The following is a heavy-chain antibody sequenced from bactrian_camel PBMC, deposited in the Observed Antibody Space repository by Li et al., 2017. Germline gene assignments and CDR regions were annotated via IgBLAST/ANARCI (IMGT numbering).Heavy chain of an antibody. V-gene: IGHV3S1*01. J-gene: IGHJ4*01. D-gene: IGHD1*01. CDR2: IYTGGGET. Sequence: VQLVESGGGLVHPGGSLRFSCAASGDTANNYCMGWFRQAPGKGREGVAVIYTGGGETYYGASVKGRFTISQNNAKNTLYLQMNSLKPEDTAMYYCAADRAYYCSSGSWNKSWRYNYWGQGTQVTVS. CDR1: GDTANNYC. CDR3: AADRAYYCSSGSWNKSWRYNY.